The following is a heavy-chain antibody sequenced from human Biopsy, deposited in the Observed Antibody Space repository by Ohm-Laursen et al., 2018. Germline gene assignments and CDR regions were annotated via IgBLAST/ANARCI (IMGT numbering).Heavy chain of an antibody. CDR1: GESFNGYY. D-gene: IGHD3-22*01. J-gene: IGHJ6*02. V-gene: IGHV4-34*01. CDR3: VRGVDYYDPYHYYALDV. Sequence: SQTLSLTCAVYGESFNGYYWGWIRQTPGKGLEWIGEINHSGRTNYNPSLKSRFTISVDTSKSHFSLKVRSVTAADTAVYYCVRGVDYYDPYHYYALDVWGQGTTVTVSS. CDR2: INHSGRT.